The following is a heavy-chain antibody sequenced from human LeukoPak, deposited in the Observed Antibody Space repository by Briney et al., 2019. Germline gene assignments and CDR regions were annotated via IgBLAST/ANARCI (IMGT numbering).Heavy chain of an antibody. V-gene: IGHV3-74*01. Sequence: GGSLRLSCAASGFTFSSYWMHWVRQAPGKGLVWVARINIDGSSTIYADSVKGRFTISRDNAKNTLYLQMNSLRAEDTAVYYCARARNYYYGSGSYYLFAFDIWGQGTMVTVSS. CDR3: ARARNYYYGSGSYYLFAFDI. CDR1: GFTFSSYW. D-gene: IGHD3-10*01. CDR2: INIDGSST. J-gene: IGHJ3*02.